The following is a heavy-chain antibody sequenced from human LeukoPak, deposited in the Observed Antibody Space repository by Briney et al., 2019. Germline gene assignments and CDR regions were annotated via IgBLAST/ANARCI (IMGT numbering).Heavy chain of an antibody. V-gene: IGHV3-7*01. J-gene: IGHJ4*02. Sequence: GGSLRLSCVASGFTSSSYWMSWVRPAPGKGLEWVANIKQDGSEKYYVHSVKGRFTISRDNAKNALYLQMSSLRAEDTAVYYGASHGYWGQGTLVTVSS. CDR1: GFTSSSYW. CDR3: ASHGY. CDR2: IKQDGSEK.